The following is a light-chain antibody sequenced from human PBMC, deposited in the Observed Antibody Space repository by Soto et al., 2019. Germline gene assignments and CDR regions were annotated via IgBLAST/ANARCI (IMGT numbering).Light chain of an antibody. Sequence: QSALTQPPSASGSPGQSVTISCTGTISDVGGYNFVSWYQKYPGRAPKLMIYEVTKRSSGVPDRFSGSKSGYTASLTVSGLQAEDEDEYDCRACAAGAIFSSLFGGGNKL. CDR1: ISDVGGYNF. J-gene: IGLJ3*02. CDR3: RACAAGAIFSSL. CDR2: EVT. V-gene: IGLV2-8*01.